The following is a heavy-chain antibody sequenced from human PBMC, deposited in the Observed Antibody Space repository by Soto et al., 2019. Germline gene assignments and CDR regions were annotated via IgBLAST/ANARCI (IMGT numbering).Heavy chain of an antibody. CDR2: IYPGDSDT. CDR1: GYSFTSYC. V-gene: IGHV5-51*01. D-gene: IGHD3-3*01. J-gene: IGHJ6*02. Sequence: PGESLKISCTGSGYSFTSYCIGWVRQMPGKGLEWMGIIYPGDSDTRYSPSFQGQVTISADKSISTAYLQWSSLRASDTAMYYCARQASTIFGVVKDYYYYYGMDVWGQGTTVTVSS. CDR3: ARQASTIFGVVKDYYYYYGMDV.